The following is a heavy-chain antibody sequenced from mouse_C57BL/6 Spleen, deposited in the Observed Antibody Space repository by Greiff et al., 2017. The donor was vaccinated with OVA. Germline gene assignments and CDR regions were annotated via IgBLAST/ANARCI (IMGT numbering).Heavy chain of an antibody. J-gene: IGHJ2*01. Sequence: QVQLQQPGAELVKPGASVKMSCKASGYTFTSYWITWVKQRPGQGLEWIGDIYPGSGSTNYNEKFKSKATLTGDTSSSTAYMQLMSLASEDSAVYYCARGGYPYYFDYWGQGTTLTVSS. D-gene: IGHD5-1-1*01. CDR2: IYPGSGST. CDR3: ARGGYPYYFDY. V-gene: IGHV1-55*01. CDR1: GYTFTSYW.